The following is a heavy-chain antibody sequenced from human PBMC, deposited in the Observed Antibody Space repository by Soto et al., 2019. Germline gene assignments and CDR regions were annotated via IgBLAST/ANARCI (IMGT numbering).Heavy chain of an antibody. Sequence: SETLSLTCTVSGGSINSGGYSWTWIRQPPGKGLEWIGFIYHTGTTYYNPSLKSRVTISVDRSKNQFSLKLNSVTAADTAVYYCASMCSGVYTYGSYFYGMDVLGQGTTLTVSS. CDR2: IYHTGTT. D-gene: IGHD5-18*01. CDR3: ASMCSGVYTYGSYFYGMDV. CDR1: GGSINSGGYS. V-gene: IGHV4-30-2*01. J-gene: IGHJ6*02.